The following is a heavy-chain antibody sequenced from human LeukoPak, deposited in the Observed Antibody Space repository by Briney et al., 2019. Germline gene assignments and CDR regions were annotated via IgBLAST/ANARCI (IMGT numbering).Heavy chain of an antibody. J-gene: IGHJ4*02. Sequence: HGESLKISCEGSGYSFTNYWIGWVRQMPGKGLEWMGIIYPGDSDTRYSPSFQGQVTISADKSISTAYLQWGSLKASDTAMFYCARLPPYCSGSKCYFDYWGQGTLVTVSS. CDR1: GYSFTNYW. V-gene: IGHV5-51*01. D-gene: IGHD2-15*01. CDR3: ARLPPYCSGSKCYFDY. CDR2: IYPGDSDT.